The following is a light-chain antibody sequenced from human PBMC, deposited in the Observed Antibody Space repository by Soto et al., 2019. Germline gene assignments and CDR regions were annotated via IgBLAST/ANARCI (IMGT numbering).Light chain of an antibody. V-gene: IGKV1-5*03. CDR2: ETS. CDR3: QQYNSYSWT. J-gene: IGKJ1*01. Sequence: DIQMTQSASTLSASFGDRVTITCRASQSVNRWLAWYQQKPGKAPKLLIYETSSLESGVPSRFGGSGSGTEFNLTISSLQPDDFAIYYCQQYNSYSWTFGQGTKVDIK. CDR1: QSVNRW.